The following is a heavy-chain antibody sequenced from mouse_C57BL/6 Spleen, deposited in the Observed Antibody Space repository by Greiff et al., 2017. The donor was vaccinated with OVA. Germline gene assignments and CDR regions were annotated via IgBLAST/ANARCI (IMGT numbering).Heavy chain of an antibody. Sequence: EVKLMESGAELVRPGASVKLSCTASGFNIKDDYMHWVKQRPEQGLEWIGWIDPENGDTEYASKFQGKATITADTSSNTAYLQLSSLTSEDTAVYYCTTDYYGSSYAYYFDYWGQGTTLTVSS. D-gene: IGHD1-1*01. CDR3: TTDYYGSSYAYYFDY. CDR1: GFNIKDDY. CDR2: IDPENGDT. V-gene: IGHV14-4*01. J-gene: IGHJ2*01.